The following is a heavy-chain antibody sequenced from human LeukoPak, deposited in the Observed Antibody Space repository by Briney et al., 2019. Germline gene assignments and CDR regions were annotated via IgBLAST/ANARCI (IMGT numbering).Heavy chain of an antibody. V-gene: IGHV3-23*01. CDR1: GFTFSSYG. CDR3: AKDGLWFGETN. Sequence: TGGSLRLSCAASGFTFSSYGMSWVRQAPGKGLEWVSAISGSGGSTYYADSVKGRFTISRDNSKNTLYLQMNSLRAEDTAVYYCAKDGLWFGETNWGQGTLVTVSS. J-gene: IGHJ4*02. D-gene: IGHD3-10*01. CDR2: ISGSGGST.